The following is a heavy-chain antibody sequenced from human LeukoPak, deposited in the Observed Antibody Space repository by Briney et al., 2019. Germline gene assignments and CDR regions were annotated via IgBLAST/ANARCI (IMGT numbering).Heavy chain of an antibody. Sequence: SETLSLTCTVPGDSTSGYYWSWIRQPAEKGLEWIGRIYSSGSANYNPSLKSRVTMSLDTSKKQFYLQMNSVTAADTAIYYCARERSRGLALWGQGALVTVSS. D-gene: IGHD6-19*01. CDR2: IYSSGSA. CDR3: ARERSRGLAL. CDR1: GDSTSGYY. J-gene: IGHJ5*02. V-gene: IGHV4-4*07.